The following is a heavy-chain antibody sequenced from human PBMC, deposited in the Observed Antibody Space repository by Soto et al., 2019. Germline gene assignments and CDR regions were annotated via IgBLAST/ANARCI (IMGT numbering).Heavy chain of an antibody. D-gene: IGHD4-17*01. V-gene: IGHV4-39*01. J-gene: IGHJ4*02. Sequence: QLQLQESGPGLVKPSETLSLTCTVSGGSISSSSYYWGWIRQPPGKGLEWIGSIYYSGSTYYNPSLKSRVTISVDTSKNQFSLKLSSVTAADTAVYYCARPTVTNVGSGFDYWGQGTLVTVSS. CDR1: GGSISSSSYY. CDR3: ARPTVTNVGSGFDY. CDR2: IYYSGST.